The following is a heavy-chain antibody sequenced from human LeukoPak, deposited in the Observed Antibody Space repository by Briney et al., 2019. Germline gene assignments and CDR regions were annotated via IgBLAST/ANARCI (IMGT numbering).Heavy chain of an antibody. CDR3: ARDAATVTTSPDFDY. Sequence: ASVKVSCKASGYTFTGYYMHWVRQAPGQGLEGMGWINPNSGGTNYAQKSQGRVTMTRDTSISTAYMELSRLRSDDTAVYYCARDAATVTTSPDFDYWGQGTLVTVSS. CDR1: GYTFTGYY. V-gene: IGHV1-2*02. J-gene: IGHJ4*02. CDR2: INPNSGGT. D-gene: IGHD4-11*01.